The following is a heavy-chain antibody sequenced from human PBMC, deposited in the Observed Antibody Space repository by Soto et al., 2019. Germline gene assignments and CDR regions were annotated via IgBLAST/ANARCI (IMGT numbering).Heavy chain of an antibody. V-gene: IGHV1-69*06. Sequence: QVQLVQSGAEVKKPGSSVKVSCKASGGTFSSSAISWVRQAPGQGLEWMGGIIPIFGTANYAQKFQGRVTITADKSTSAAYMELSSLRSEDTAVSYCAGSGGWYPNDPFDIWGQGTIVTVSS. CDR2: IIPIFGTA. D-gene: IGHD6-19*01. CDR1: GGTFSSSA. J-gene: IGHJ3*02. CDR3: AGSGGWYPNDPFDI.